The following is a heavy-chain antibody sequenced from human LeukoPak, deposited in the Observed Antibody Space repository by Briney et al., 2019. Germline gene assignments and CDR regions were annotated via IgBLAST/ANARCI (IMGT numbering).Heavy chain of an antibody. D-gene: IGHD3-16*02. CDR3: ARGPTYYDYVWGSYRSRPFDY. CDR2: INHSGST. Sequence: SETLSLSCALHGESFSGYYWSWIRQPPGKGLEGIGEINHSGSTNYNPSLTRRVTISVDTSKNQFSLKLSSVTAADTAVYYCARGPTYYDYVWGSYRSRPFDYWGQGTLVTVSS. V-gene: IGHV4-34*01. J-gene: IGHJ4*02. CDR1: GESFSGYY.